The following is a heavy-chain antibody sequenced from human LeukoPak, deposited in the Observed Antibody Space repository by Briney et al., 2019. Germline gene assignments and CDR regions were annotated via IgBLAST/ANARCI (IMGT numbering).Heavy chain of an antibody. CDR1: GFTFSSYA. V-gene: IGHV3-23*01. CDR3: AKGLAAAGQRGYFDC. D-gene: IGHD6-13*01. J-gene: IGHJ4*02. Sequence: GGSLRLSCAASGFTFSSYAMSWVRQAPGKGLEWVSAISGSGGSTYYADSVKGRFTISRDNSKNTLYLQMNSLRGEDTAVYYCAKGLAAAGQRGYFDCWGQGTLVTVSS. CDR2: ISGSGGST.